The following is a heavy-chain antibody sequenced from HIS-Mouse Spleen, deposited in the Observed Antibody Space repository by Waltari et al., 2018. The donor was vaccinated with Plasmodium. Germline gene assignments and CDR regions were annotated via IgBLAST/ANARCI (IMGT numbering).Heavy chain of an antibody. J-gene: IGHJ2*01. Sequence: EVQLLESGGGLVQPGGSLRLSCAASGFTFSSYAMSWVRQAPGKGLEWVSAISGSGGSTYYADSVKGRLTISRDNSKNTLYLQMNSLRAEDTAVYYCARRGLGIDTYWYFDLWGRGTLVTVSS. V-gene: IGHV3-23*01. CDR3: ARRGLGIDTYWYFDL. CDR2: ISGSGGST. CDR1: GFTFSSYA. D-gene: IGHD7-27*01.